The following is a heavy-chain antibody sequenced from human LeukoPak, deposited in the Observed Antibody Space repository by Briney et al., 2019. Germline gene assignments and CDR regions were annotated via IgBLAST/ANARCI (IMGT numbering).Heavy chain of an antibody. CDR2: ITGNGDYT. CDR3: ARALARSSWHSLYGY. CDR1: GFTFSGFS. J-gene: IGHJ4*02. D-gene: IGHD6-13*01. Sequence: GGSLRLSCTASGFTFSGFSMHWIRQAPGKGLEYVSAITGNGDYTYYADSVKGRFTISRDNAKNSLYLQMNSLRAEDTAVYYCARALARSSWHSLYGYWGQGTLVTVSS. V-gene: IGHV3-64*04.